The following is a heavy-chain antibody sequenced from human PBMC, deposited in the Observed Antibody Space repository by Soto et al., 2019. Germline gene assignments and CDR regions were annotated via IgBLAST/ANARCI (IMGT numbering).Heavy chain of an antibody. CDR3: AKDLRWGQSDY. V-gene: IGHV3-74*03. CDR1: GFTFSRYW. J-gene: IGHJ4*02. D-gene: IGHD3-16*01. Sequence: EVQLVESGGGLVQPGGSLRLSCAVSGFTFSRYWMHWFRQDPGNGLVWVSSINTDGTNTQYADSVRGRFTVSRDNAKNTVYPQMISLRSEDTAVYYCAKDLRWGQSDYWGQGTLVVVSS. CDR2: INTDGTNT.